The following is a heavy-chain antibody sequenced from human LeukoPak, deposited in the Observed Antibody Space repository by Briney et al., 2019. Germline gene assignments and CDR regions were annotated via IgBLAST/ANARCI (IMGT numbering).Heavy chain of an antibody. J-gene: IGHJ5*02. D-gene: IGHD3-22*01. CDR1: GYTFTSYG. Sequence: ASVTVSFKASGYTFTSYGISWVRQAPGQGLEWMGWISGYNGYTHYANNHQGRVTMTTDTSTSTAYMELRSLRSDDTAVYYCARDEARYSSGYYSNWFDPWGQGTLVTVSS. CDR3: ARDEARYSSGYYSNWFDP. CDR2: ISGYNGYT. V-gene: IGHV1-18*01.